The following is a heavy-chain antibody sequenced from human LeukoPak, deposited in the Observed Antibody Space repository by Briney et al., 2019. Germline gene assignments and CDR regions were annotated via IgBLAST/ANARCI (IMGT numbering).Heavy chain of an antibody. D-gene: IGHD1-1*01. CDR3: ARGSLSWMWPLDDY. CDR1: GFTFSSYA. V-gene: IGHV3-30-3*01. Sequence: GGSLRLSCAASGFTFSSYAMHWVRQAPGKGLEWVAVISYDGSNKYYADSVKGRFTISRDNSKNTLYLQMNSLRAEDTAVYYCARGSLSWMWPLDDYWGQGTLVTVSS. CDR2: ISYDGSNK. J-gene: IGHJ4*02.